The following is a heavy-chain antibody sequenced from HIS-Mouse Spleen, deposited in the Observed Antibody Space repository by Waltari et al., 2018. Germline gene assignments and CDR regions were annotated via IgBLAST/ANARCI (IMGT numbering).Heavy chain of an antibody. CDR3: ARGGLVAATLDAFDI. CDR2: IDSGGST. V-gene: IGHV3-53*01. J-gene: IGHJ3*02. Sequence: EVQLVESGGGLIQPGGSLRLSCAASGFTVSSNYMSWVRQAPGKGVGWVSVIDSGGSTYYAEAGKGRFTISRDNSKNTLYLQMNSLRAEDTAVYYCARGGLVAATLDAFDIWGQGTMVTVSS. CDR1: GFTVSSNY. D-gene: IGHD2-15*01.